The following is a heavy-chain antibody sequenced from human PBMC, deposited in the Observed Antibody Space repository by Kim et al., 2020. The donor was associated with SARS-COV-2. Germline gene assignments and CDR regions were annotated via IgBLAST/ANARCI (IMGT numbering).Heavy chain of an antibody. CDR2: T. V-gene: IGHV3-74*01. D-gene: IGHD6-13*01. CDR3: ARGGIGYSIDY. J-gene: IGHJ4*02. Sequence: TSYADSVKGRFTISRDNAKNTLDLQMNSLRAEDTAVYYCARGGIGYSIDYWGQGTLVTVSS.